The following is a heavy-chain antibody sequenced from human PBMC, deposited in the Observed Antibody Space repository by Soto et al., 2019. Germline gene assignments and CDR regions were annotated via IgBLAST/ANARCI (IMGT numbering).Heavy chain of an antibody. D-gene: IGHD3-10*01. CDR1: GFTFSSYS. V-gene: IGHV3-21*01. J-gene: IGHJ6*02. Sequence: EVQLVESGGGLVKPGGSLRLSCAASGFTFSSYSMNWVRQAPGKGLEWVSSISSSSSYIYYADSVKGRFTISRDNAKNSLYLQMNSLRAEDTAVYYCARVGPGTRYYGMDVWGQGTTVTVSS. CDR2: ISSSSSYI. CDR3: ARVGPGTRYYGMDV.